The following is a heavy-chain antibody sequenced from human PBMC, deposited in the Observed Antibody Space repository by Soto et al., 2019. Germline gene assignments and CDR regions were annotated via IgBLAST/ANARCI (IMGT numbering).Heavy chain of an antibody. CDR3: ARVEQKLVRFDY. Sequence: ASVKVSCKASGYTFSDYYMHWVRQAPGQGLEGMGWISPNRGATNYAQNFQGRVTMTRDTSISTAYMELSRLRSDDTAVYYCARVEQKLVRFDYWGQGTLVTVSS. J-gene: IGHJ4*02. D-gene: IGHD3-10*01. CDR1: GYTFSDYY. CDR2: ISPNRGAT. V-gene: IGHV1-2*02.